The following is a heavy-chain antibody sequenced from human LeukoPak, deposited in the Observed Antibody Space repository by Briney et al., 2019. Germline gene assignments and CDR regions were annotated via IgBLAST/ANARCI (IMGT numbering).Heavy chain of an antibody. CDR2: ISSSSSTI. D-gene: IGHD5-12*01. CDR1: GFTFSSYI. V-gene: IGHV3-48*02. Sequence: GGSLRLSCAASGFTFSSYIMTWVRQAPGKGLEWVSYISSSSSTIYYADSVKGRFTISRDNAKNPLYLQMNSLRDEDTAVYYCASGYDLGYWGQGTLVTVSS. J-gene: IGHJ4*02. CDR3: ASGYDLGY.